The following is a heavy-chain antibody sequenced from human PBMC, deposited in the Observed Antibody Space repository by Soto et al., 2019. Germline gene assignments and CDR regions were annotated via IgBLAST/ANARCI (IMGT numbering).Heavy chain of an antibody. CDR2: ISYDGSNK. CDR3: ATSEDQGGMDV. J-gene: IGHJ6*02. Sequence: PGGSLRLSCAASGFTFSSYGMHWVRQAPGKGLEWVAVISYDGSNKYYADSVKGRFTISRDNSKNTLYLQMNSLRAEDTAVYYCATSEDQGGMDVWGQGTTVTVSS. D-gene: IGHD2-2*01. CDR1: GFTFSSYG. V-gene: IGHV3-30*03.